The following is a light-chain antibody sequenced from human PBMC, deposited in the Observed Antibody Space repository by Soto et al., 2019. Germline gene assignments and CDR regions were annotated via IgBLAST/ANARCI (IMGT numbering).Light chain of an antibody. CDR2: WAS. CDR1: QSVLYSSNNKNY. V-gene: IGKV4-1*01. J-gene: IGKJ4*01. Sequence: DIVMTQSPFSLPVTPGEPASISCNSSQSVLYSSNNKNYLAWYQQKPGQPPKLLIYWASTRESGVPDRFSGSGSGTDFTLTISSLQAEDVAVYYCQQYYSTPLTFGGGTKVDI. CDR3: QQYYSTPLT.